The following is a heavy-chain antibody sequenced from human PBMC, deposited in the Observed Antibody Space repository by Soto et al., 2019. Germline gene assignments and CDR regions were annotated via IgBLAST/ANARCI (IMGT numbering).Heavy chain of an antibody. D-gene: IGHD1-26*01. CDR1: GGSIGSGDYY. J-gene: IGHJ4*02. Sequence: QVQLKESGPGLVKPSQTLSLTCSVSGGSIGSGDYYWSWVRQSPGKGLEWIGYIYYTGNTYYNPSLGSRVTFSVDTSQNQLSLRLSDVTVADMAVYYCARDSRRRADSGTRPLYYFDYWGQGTLVIVSS. CDR2: IYYTGNT. CDR3: ARDSRRRADSGTRPLYYFDY. V-gene: IGHV4-30-4*01.